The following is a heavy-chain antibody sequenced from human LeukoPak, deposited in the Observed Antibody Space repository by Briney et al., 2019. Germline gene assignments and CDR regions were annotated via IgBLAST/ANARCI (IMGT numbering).Heavy chain of an antibody. Sequence: GGSLRLSCAASGFTFSSYEMNWVRQAPGRGLEWVSYISSSGSTIYYADSVKGRFTISRDNAKDSLYLQMNSLRAEDTAGYYCAELGITMIGGVWGKGTTVTISS. D-gene: IGHD3-10*02. CDR2: ISSSGSTI. J-gene: IGHJ6*04. CDR3: AELGITMIGGV. CDR1: GFTFSSYE. V-gene: IGHV3-48*03.